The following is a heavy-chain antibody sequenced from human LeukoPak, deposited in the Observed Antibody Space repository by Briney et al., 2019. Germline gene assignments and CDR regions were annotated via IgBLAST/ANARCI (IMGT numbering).Heavy chain of an antibody. CDR3: ARARYQLLSFGWFDP. D-gene: IGHD2-2*01. J-gene: IGHJ5*02. CDR2: INHSGST. Sequence: PSETLSLTCAVYGGSFSGYYWSWIRQPPGKGLEWIGEINHSGSTNYNPSLKSRVTISVDTSKNQFSLKLSSVTAADTAVYYCARARYQLLSFGWFDPWGQETLVTVSS. CDR1: GGSFSGYY. V-gene: IGHV4-34*01.